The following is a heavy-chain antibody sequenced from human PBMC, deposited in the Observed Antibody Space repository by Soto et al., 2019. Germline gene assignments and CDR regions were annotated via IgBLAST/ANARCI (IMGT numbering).Heavy chain of an antibody. J-gene: IGHJ5*02. D-gene: IGHD3-3*01. CDR1: GCTYTGYT. V-gene: IGHV1-3*01. CDR2: INAGNGNT. Sequence: SCNGAGCTYTGYTLLWGRHIPLECCVWMGWINAGNGNTKYSQKFKGRVTLTRDTSASTVYMEVSSLTSEDTAMYYCARSAGGNFGIIIEVTNWFAPWGQGTMVTVSS. CDR3: ARSAGGNFGIIIEVTNWFAP.